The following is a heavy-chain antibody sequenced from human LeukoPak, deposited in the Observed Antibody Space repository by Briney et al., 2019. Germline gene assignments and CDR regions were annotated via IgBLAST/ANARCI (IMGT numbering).Heavy chain of an antibody. V-gene: IGHV4-4*07. J-gene: IGHJ6*02. D-gene: IGHD6-25*01. CDR1: GGSISSYY. Sequence: PSETLSLTCTVSGGSISSYYWSWIRQPAGKGLEGIGRIYTSGSTNYNPSPTSRVTMSVDTSKNQFSLTLSSVTAADTAVYYCARELTVAAYYYGMDVWGQGTTVTVSS. CDR2: IYTSGST. CDR3: ARELTVAAYYYGMDV.